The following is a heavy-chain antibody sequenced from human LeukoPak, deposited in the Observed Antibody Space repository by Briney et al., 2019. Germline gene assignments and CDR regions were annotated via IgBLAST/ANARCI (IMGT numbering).Heavy chain of an antibody. V-gene: IGHV3-48*03. CDR2: ISTGGITI. CDR3: ARGNCSSAGCYTDFDS. Sequence: QPGGSLRLSCAASGFIFSSYEMNWVRQAPGKGLEWVSYISTGGITIYYADSVKGRFTISRDNAKNSLYLQMNSLRAEDTAVYYCARGNCSSAGCYTDFDSWGQGTLVTVSS. CDR1: GFIFSSYE. J-gene: IGHJ4*02. D-gene: IGHD2-2*02.